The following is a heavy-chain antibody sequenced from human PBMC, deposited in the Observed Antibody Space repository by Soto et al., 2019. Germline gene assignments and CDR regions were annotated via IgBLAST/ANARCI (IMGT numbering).Heavy chain of an antibody. V-gene: IGHV3-15*01. J-gene: IGHJ4*02. Sequence: EVQLVESGGDLVKPGGSLTLSCAASGSTCSNAWMSWVRQAPGKWLEWVGRIKIKTDGGTTDYAAPVKGRFTISRDDSQNMLYLYMSSLKTEDTAMYYCSNYDYIWGSDRYRWAYWGQGHLVTVSS. CDR1: GSTCSNAW. D-gene: IGHD3-16*02. CDR3: SNYDYIWGSDRYRWAY. CDR2: IKIKTDGGTT.